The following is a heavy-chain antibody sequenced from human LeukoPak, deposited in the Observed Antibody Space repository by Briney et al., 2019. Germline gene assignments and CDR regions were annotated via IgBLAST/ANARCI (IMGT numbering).Heavy chain of an antibody. CDR2: INPNSADT. CDR3: ARGGGSYDSSGVFDY. Sequence: GASVKVSCKASGYTFTGYYMHWVRQAPGQGLEWMGWINPNSADTKYAQKFQGRVTMTRDTSISTTYMELSSLRSEDTAVYYCARGGGSYDSSGVFDYWGQGTLVTVSS. D-gene: IGHD3-22*01. V-gene: IGHV1-2*02. J-gene: IGHJ4*02. CDR1: GYTFTGYY.